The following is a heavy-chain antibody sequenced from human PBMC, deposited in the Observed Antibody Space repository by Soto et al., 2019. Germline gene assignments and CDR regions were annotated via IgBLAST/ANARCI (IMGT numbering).Heavy chain of an antibody. CDR3: ARGTQLPYYFDY. J-gene: IGHJ4*02. D-gene: IGHD2-2*01. CDR2: IYYSGST. V-gene: IGHV4-59*01. CDR1: GGSISIYY. Sequence: SETLSLTCTVSGGSISIYYWSWIRQPPGKGLEWIGYIYYSGSTNYNPSLKSRVTISEDTSKNQFSPKLSSVTAADTAMYYCARGTQLPYYFDYWGQGTLVTVSS.